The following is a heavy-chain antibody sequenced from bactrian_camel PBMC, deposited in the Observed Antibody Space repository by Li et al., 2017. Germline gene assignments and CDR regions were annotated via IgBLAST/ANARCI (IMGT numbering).Heavy chain of an antibody. D-gene: IGHD2*01. V-gene: IGHV3-3*01. J-gene: IGHJ4*01. CDR2: IRHNGGNP. Sequence: HVQLVESGGGSVQAGGSLRLSCAASGYIESIYCMAWFRQAPGKEREGVAAIRHNGGNPYYTDSVKGRFTISYDNTKMTIFLQMNSLKPDDTAMYYCAADAMLGSILRGTPHRRGRGTQVTVS. CDR1: GYIESIYC.